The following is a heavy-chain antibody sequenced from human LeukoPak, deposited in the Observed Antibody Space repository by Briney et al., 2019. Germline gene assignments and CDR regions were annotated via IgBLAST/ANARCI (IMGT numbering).Heavy chain of an antibody. CDR2: IWYDGSNK. Sequence: PGRPLRLSCAASGFTFSSYGMHWVRQAPGKGLEWVAVIWYDGSNKYYADSVKGRFTISRDNSKNTLYLQMNSLRAEDTAVYYCARDPYGGALDYWGQGTLVTVSS. D-gene: IGHD3-16*01. V-gene: IGHV3-33*01. J-gene: IGHJ4*02. CDR3: ARDPYGGALDY. CDR1: GFTFSSYG.